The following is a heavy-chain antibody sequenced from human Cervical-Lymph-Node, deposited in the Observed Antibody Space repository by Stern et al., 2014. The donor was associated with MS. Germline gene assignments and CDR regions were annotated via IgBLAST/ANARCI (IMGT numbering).Heavy chain of an antibody. J-gene: IGHJ3*02. CDR1: GFTFSDYY. CDR3: ARDGEVGGAFDI. CDR2: ISSSGRTI. D-gene: IGHD2-15*01. V-gene: IGHV3-11*01. Sequence: DQLVESGGGLVKPGGSLRLSCAASGFTFSDYYMSWIRQAPGKGLEWVSFISSSGRTIYHADSEEERFTISRENAKTSLYLQMNSLRAEDTAVYYCARDGEVGGAFDIWGQGTMVTVSS.